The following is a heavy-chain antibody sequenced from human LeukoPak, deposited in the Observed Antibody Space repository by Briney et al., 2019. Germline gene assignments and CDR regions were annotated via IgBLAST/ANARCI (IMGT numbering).Heavy chain of an antibody. D-gene: IGHD6-19*01. CDR2: IYPGDSDT. CDR1: GSTFATYW. CDR3: ARHVVPYSSGLTGFDY. V-gene: IGHV5-51*01. Sequence: GESLEISCQGSGSTFATYWIGWVGQMPGKGLEWMGIIYPGDSDTRYSPSFQGQVTISADKSITTAYLQWSSLKASDTAMYYCARHVVPYSSGLTGFDYWGQGTLVTVSS. J-gene: IGHJ4*02.